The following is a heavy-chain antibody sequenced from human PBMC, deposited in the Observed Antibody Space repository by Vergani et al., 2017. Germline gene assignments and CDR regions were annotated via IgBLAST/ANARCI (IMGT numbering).Heavy chain of an antibody. Sequence: QVQLVESGGGVVQPGRSLRLSCAASGFTFSSYAMHWVRQAPGKGLEWVAVISYDGSNKYYADSVKGRFTISRDNSKNTLYLQMNSLRAGDTAVYYCARSLKRWDAFDIWGQGTMVTVSS. J-gene: IGHJ3*02. D-gene: IGHD2-15*01. CDR3: ARSLKRWDAFDI. V-gene: IGHV3-30-3*01. CDR1: GFTFSSYA. CDR2: ISYDGSNK.